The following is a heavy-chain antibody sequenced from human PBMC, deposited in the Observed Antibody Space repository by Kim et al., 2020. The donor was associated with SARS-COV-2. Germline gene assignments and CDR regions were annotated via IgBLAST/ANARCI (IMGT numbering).Heavy chain of an antibody. CDR3: AKDIIGWGGSYYYFDY. V-gene: IGHV3-23*01. J-gene: IGHJ4*02. CDR2: ISGGGGGK. CDR1: GFTFSSYA. Sequence: GGSLRLSCAASGFTFSSYAMSWVRQAPGKGLEWVSAISGGGGGKNYADSVKGRFTISRDNSKNTLYLQMNSLRAEDTAVYYCAKDIIGWGGSYYYFDYWGQGTLVTVSS. D-gene: IGHD1-26*01.